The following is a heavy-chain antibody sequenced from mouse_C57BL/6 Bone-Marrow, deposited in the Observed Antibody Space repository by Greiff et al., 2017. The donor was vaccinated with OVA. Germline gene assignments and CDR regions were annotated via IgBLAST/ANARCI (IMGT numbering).Heavy chain of an antibody. D-gene: IGHD2-10*01. J-gene: IGHJ3*01. CDR3: ASPYSPGLDY. CDR2: IYPGDGDT. CDR1: GYAFSSSW. Sequence: QVQLQQSGPELVKPGASVKISCKASGYAFSSSWMNWVKQRPGKGLEWIGLIYPGDGDTNYNGKFKGKATLTADKSSSTAYMQLSSLTSEDSAVYFCASPYSPGLDYWGQGTLVTVSA. V-gene: IGHV1-82*01.